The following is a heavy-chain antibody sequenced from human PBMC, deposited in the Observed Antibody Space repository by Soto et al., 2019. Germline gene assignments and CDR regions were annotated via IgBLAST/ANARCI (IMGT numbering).Heavy chain of an antibody. J-gene: IGHJ4*02. D-gene: IGHD3-22*01. V-gene: IGHV3-48*03. CDR1: GFTLSSYE. CDR3: AAPSLYYYDSSGYSGGAGSLDY. Sequence: GGSLRLSCAASGFTLSSYEMNWVRQAKGKGLEWVSYISSSGSTISYADSVKGRFTISRDTAKNSLYLQMNSLRAEDTAVYYCAAPSLYYYDSSGYSGGAGSLDYWGQQTLVTVSS. CDR2: ISSSGSTI.